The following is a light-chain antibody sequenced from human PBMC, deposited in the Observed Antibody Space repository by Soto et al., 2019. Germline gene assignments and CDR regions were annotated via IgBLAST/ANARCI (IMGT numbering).Light chain of an antibody. Sequence: DIQMTQSPSTLSGSVGDRVTITCRASQTISSWLAWYQQKPGKAPKLLIYKASTLKSGVPSRFSGSGSGTVFTLTISSLQPDDFATYYCQHYNSYSEAFVQGTKVERK. CDR1: QTISSW. CDR3: QHYNSYSEA. CDR2: KAS. J-gene: IGKJ1*01. V-gene: IGKV1-5*03.